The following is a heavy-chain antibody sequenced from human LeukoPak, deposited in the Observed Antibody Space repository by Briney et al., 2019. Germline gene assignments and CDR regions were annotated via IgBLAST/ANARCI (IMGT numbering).Heavy chain of an antibody. Sequence: ASVKVSCKASGGTFSSYAISWVRQAPGQGLEWMGGIIPIFGTANYAQKFQGRVTMTEDTSTHTAYMELTGLRSDDTAVYYCATIELRNFDWLVFDYWGQGTLVSVSS. V-gene: IGHV1-69*06. CDR2: IIPIFGTA. CDR1: GGTFSSYA. J-gene: IGHJ4*02. D-gene: IGHD3-9*01. CDR3: ATIELRNFDWLVFDY.